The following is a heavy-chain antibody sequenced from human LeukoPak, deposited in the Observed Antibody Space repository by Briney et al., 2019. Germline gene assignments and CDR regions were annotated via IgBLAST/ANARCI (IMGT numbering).Heavy chain of an antibody. CDR3: AKNHTAMGLDY. CDR1: GFTFNIYA. V-gene: IGHV3-30*02. Sequence: GGSLRLSCAASGFTFNIYAMTWVRQAPGKGLEWVAFIRNDGSNKYYADSVKGRFTISRDNSKNTLYLQMNSLRAEDTAVYYCAKNHTAMGLDYWGQGTLVTVSS. J-gene: IGHJ4*02. D-gene: IGHD5-18*01. CDR2: IRNDGSNK.